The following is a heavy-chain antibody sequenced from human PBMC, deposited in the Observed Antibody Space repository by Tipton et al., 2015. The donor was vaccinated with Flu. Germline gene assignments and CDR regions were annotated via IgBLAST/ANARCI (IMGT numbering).Heavy chain of an antibody. Sequence: PGLVKPSETLSLTCTVSGGSISSYYWSWTRQPAGKGLEWIGRIYTSGSTNYNPSLKSRVTMSVDTSKNQFSLKLSSVTAADTAVYYCARGCDFWSGGEYYFDYWGQGTLVTVSS. D-gene: IGHD3-3*01. CDR2: IYTSGST. CDR1: GGSISSYY. J-gene: IGHJ4*02. V-gene: IGHV4-4*07. CDR3: ARGCDFWSGGEYYFDY.